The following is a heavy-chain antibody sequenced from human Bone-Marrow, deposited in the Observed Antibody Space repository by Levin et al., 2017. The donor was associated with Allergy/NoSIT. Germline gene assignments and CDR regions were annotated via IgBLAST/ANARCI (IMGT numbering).Heavy chain of an antibody. V-gene: IGHV3-53*01. CDR2: IYSGGRG. D-gene: IGHD3-10*01. CDR1: GFTVSSNH. Sequence: GESLKISCAASGFTVSSNHMSWVRQAPGKGLEWVSLIYSGGRGYYADSVRGRFTISRDNSKNTPYRQLNSLRAEDTAVYYCAIYGSGNDYSAFDIWGQGTMVTVSS. CDR3: AIYGSGNDYSAFDI. J-gene: IGHJ3*02.